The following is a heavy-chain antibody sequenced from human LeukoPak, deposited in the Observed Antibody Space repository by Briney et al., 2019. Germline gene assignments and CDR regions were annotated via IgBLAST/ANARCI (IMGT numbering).Heavy chain of an antibody. CDR1: GYTFTCYD. CDR3: AREEHYDSSGYWFDP. Sequence: ASVTVSFKSSGYTFTCYDINWVRQATGQGLEWMGLMNTNRGNTGYVQKFQGRVTINRNNSISTAYMELSSLRSEETDVYYCAREEHYDSSGYWFDPWGQGTLVTVSS. J-gene: IGHJ5*02. CDR2: MNTNRGNT. V-gene: IGHV1-8*03. D-gene: IGHD3-22*01.